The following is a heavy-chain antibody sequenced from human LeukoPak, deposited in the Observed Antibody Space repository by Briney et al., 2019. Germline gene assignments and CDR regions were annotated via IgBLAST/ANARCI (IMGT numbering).Heavy chain of an antibody. CDR2: IIPIFGIA. CDR3: ARVNTTDTAMVTGVFDY. D-gene: IGHD5-18*01. J-gene: IGHJ4*02. V-gene: IGHV1-69*17. Sequence: AAVKVSCRAAGGTFIIYAISWVGQAPGEGGEWMGGIIPIFGIANYSQKFQGRVTITAHKSTSTAYMELSSLRSEDTAVYYCARVNTTDTAMVTGVFDYWGQGTLVTVSS. CDR1: GGTFIIYA.